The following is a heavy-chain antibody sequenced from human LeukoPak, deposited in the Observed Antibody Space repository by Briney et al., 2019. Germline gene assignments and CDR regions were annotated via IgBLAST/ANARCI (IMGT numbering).Heavy chain of an antibody. J-gene: IGHJ4*02. V-gene: IGHV3-11*04. CDR1: EFPFSDYY. D-gene: IGHD3-16*02. CDR3: ASVPLGELSLSSPGY. CDR2: ISSSGNNE. Sequence: GGSLRLSCAASEFPFSDYYMSWIPQAPGQGLKWVSYISSSGNNEYYADSVKGRFTISRDNAKKSLYLQMNSLRATDTAVYYCASVPLGELSLSSPGYWGQGTLVTVSS.